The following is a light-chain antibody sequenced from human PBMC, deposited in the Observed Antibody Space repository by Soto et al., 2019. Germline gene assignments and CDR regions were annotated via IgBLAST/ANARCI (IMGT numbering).Light chain of an antibody. V-gene: IGKV3-20*01. CDR1: QSVSSSY. CDR2: GAS. CDR3: QQYDNYPLT. J-gene: IGKJ4*01. Sequence: EIVLTQSPGTLSLSPGERATLSCRASQSVSSSYLAWYQQKPGQAPRLLIYGASSRATGIPDRFSGSASGTELTLTISSLQPDDFATYYCQQYDNYPLTFGGGTKVDIK.